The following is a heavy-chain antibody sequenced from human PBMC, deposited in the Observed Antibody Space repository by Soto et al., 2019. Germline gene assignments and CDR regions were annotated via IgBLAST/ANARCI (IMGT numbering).Heavy chain of an antibody. CDR1: GGSLYSSNW. J-gene: IGHJ5*02. D-gene: IGHD3-3*01. Sequence: QVQLQESGPGLLKPSGTLALTCDVSGGSLYSSNWWTWVRKTPGKGLEWIGEIHHSGSTNYNPYHKSRVTIPADTSKNQFFLNLASVTAADTAMYYCTKRGGGGSGVFMIDWLDPWGQGTQVTVSS. V-gene: IGHV4-4*02. CDR3: TKRGGGGSGVFMIDWLDP. CDR2: IHHSGST.